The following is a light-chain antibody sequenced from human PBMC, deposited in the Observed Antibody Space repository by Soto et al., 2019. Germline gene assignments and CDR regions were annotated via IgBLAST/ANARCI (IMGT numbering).Light chain of an antibody. V-gene: IGKV1-5*01. CDR3: QQYNAYYS. Sequence: DIQMTPSPPTLPASAVDRVTITCRASQDISRWLAWYQQKPGKAPELLIYDVSTLQGGVPSRFSGTGSGTEFTLTISSLQPEDFATYYCQQYNAYYSFGQGTKVDIK. CDR2: DVS. CDR1: QDISRW. J-gene: IGKJ2*03.